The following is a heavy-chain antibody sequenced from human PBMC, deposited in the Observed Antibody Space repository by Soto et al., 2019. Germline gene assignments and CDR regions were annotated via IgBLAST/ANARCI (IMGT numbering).Heavy chain of an antibody. D-gene: IGHD6-19*01. CDR3: ARSLGRGWTPY. Sequence: QVHLVQSEAEVKKPGSSVKVSCKASGGTFSSYTVSWVRQAPGQGLEWVGGIIPVFNTTYNAQKFQGRVTILADKSTSTAYMELSNLRSEDTAVYYCARSLGRGWTPYWGQGTLVTVSS. CDR1: GGTFSSYT. V-gene: IGHV1-69*06. CDR2: IIPVFNTT. J-gene: IGHJ4*02.